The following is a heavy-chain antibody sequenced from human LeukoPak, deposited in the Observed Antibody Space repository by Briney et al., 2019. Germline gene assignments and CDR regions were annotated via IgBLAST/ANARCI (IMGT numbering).Heavy chain of an antibody. CDR2: INTNTGNP. Sequence: GASVKVSCKASGYTFTAYAITWVRQAPGQGLEWMGWINTNTGNPTYAQDFTGRFVFSLDTSVSTAYLQISSLKAEDTAVYYCARGNQILYFWGQGTLVTVSS. J-gene: IGHJ4*02. CDR3: ARGNQILYF. D-gene: IGHD2/OR15-2a*01. V-gene: IGHV7-4-1*02. CDR1: GYTFTAYA.